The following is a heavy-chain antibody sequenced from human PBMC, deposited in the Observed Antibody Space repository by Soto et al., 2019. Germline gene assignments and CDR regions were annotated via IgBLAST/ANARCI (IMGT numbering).Heavy chain of an antibody. J-gene: IGHJ4*02. CDR1: GFTFSSYA. D-gene: IGHD3-3*01. CDR2: ISGSGGST. V-gene: IGHV3-23*01. Sequence: PGGSLRLSCAASGFTFSSYAMSWVRQAPGKGLEWVSAISGSGGSTYYADSVKGRFTISRDNSKNTLYLQMNSLRAEDTAVYYCANEHYDFWSGYSTGYFDYWGQGTLVTVSS. CDR3: ANEHYDFWSGYSTGYFDY.